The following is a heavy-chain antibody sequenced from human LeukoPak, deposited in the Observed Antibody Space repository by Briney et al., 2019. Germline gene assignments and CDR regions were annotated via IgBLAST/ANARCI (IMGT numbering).Heavy chain of an antibody. CDR1: GYTFTSYD. D-gene: IGHD5-18*01. Sequence: ASVKVSCKASGYTFTSYDINWVRQATGQGLEWMGWMNPNSGNTGYAQKFQGRVTMTRNTSISTAYMELSSLRSEDTAVYYCARGSTRGYSYGSWGNDAFDIWGQGTMVTVSS. CDR3: ARGSTRGYSYGSWGNDAFDI. CDR2: MNPNSGNT. J-gene: IGHJ3*02. V-gene: IGHV1-8*01.